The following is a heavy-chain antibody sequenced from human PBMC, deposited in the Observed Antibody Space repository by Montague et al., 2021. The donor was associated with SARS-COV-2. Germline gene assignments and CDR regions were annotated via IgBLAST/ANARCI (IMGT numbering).Heavy chain of an antibody. D-gene: IGHD6-13*01. V-gene: IGHV4-59*01. J-gene: IGHJ5*02. CDR3: ARDRFIAGGRLPHGFDP. Sequence: SETLSLTCSVSGGPISGYYWSWIRQSPGKGLEWIGYIYYSGGTIYNPSLKSRVIISVDTSKSQFSLKLSSVTAAGTAVYYRARDRFIAGGRLPHGFDPWGQGTLVTVSS. CDR2: IYYSGGT. CDR1: GGPISGYY.